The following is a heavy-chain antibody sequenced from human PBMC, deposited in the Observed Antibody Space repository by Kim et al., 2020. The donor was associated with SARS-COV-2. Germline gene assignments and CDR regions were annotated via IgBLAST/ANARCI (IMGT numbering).Heavy chain of an antibody. J-gene: IGHJ4*02. D-gene: IGHD3-22*01. CDR2: INWDGRST. CDR3: ARVHYDNSGSYADF. Sequence: GGSLRLSCVASGFRFEEYGMSWVRQVPGKGLEWVAGINWDGRSTGYAGSVKGRFTISRDNAKNSLFLQMRSLPAEDAALYHCARVHYDNSGSYADFCGQGALVTVSS. V-gene: IGHV3-20*01. CDR1: GFRFEEYG.